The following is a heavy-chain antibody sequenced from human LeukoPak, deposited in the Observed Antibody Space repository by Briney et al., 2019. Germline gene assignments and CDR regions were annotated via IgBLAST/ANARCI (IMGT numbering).Heavy chain of an antibody. J-gene: IGHJ6*02. CDR1: GFTFSSYG. CDR2: IWYDGSNK. Sequence: GRSLRLSCAASGFTFSSYGMHWVRQAPGKGLEWVAVIWYDGSNKYYADSVKGRFTISRDNSKNTLYLQMNSLRAEDTAVYYCARDGGDKSSGYYSYYYGMDVRGQGTTVTVSS. D-gene: IGHD3-22*01. CDR3: ARDGGDKSSGYYSYYYGMDV. V-gene: IGHV3-33*01.